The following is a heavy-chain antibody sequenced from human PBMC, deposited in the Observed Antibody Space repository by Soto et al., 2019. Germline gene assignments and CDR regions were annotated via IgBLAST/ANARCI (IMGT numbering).Heavy chain of an antibody. D-gene: IGHD4-17*01. J-gene: IGHJ6*02. CDR3: ASGTTVVRSDYYYYGMDV. CDR2: MNPNSGNT. CDR1: GYTFTSYD. V-gene: IGHV1-8*01. Sequence: SVKVSFKASGYTFTSYDINWVRQATGQGLEWMGWMNPNSGNTGYAQKFQGRVTMTRNTSISTAYMELSSLRSEDTAVYYCASGTTVVRSDYYYYGMDVWGQGTTVTVSS.